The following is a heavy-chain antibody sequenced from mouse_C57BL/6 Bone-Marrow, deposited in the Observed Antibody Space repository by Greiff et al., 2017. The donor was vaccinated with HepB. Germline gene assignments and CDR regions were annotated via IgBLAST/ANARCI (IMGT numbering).Heavy chain of an antibody. CDR3: AIDSSGYNWFAY. D-gene: IGHD3-2*02. Sequence: VQLQQSGPELVKPGASVKISCKASGYTFTDYYMNWVKQSHGKSLEWIGDINPNNGGTSYNQKFKGKATLTVDKSSSTAYMELRSLTSEDSAVYYCAIDSSGYNWFAYWGQGTLVTVSA. CDR1: GYTFTDYY. CDR2: INPNNGGT. J-gene: IGHJ3*01. V-gene: IGHV1-26*01.